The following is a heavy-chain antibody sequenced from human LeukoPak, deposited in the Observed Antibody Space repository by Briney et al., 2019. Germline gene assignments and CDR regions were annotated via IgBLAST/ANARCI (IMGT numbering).Heavy chain of an antibody. D-gene: IGHD1-26*01. J-gene: IGHJ4*02. CDR2: MYYSGST. CDR3: ARHGSVKGYFDY. CDR1: GGTISTYY. Sequence: SETLSLTCTVSGGTISTYYWTWIRQPPGEGLEWIAYMYYSGSTSYNPSLKGRVTISVDTSRNQFSLKLSSVTATDTAVYYCARHGSVKGYFDYWGQGTLVTVSS. V-gene: IGHV4-59*08.